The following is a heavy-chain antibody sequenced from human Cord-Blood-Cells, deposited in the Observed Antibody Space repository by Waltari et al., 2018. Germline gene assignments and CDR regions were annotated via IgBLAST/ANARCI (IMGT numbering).Heavy chain of an antibody. Sequence: QVQLVQSGAEVRKPGSSVKVSCKASGGTFSSYAISWVGQAPGQGLEWMEEVSRIVGVANDAQKFEGRATITAGECTSTGDMELSSLRYEDTAVYYYARDQVCAYYDYCYIDVWGKGTTVTVSS. CDR1: GGTFSSYA. D-gene: IGHD2-8*01. CDR2: VSRIVGVA. V-gene: IGHV1-69*01. CDR3: ARDQVCAYYDYCYIDV. J-gene: IGHJ6*03.